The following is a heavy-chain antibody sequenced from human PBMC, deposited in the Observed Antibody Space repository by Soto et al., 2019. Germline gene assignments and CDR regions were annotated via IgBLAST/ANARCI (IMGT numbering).Heavy chain of an antibody. V-gene: IGHV1-58*01. Sequence: QMQLEQSGPEVKKPGTSVKVSCKASGFTFTRSAVQWVRQARGQRLEWIGWIAVGSGNTNYAQKFQERATITRDMSTSTAYMELSSLRSEDTAVYYCAVYCGGDCYHDYWGQGTLVTVSS. CDR1: GFTFTRSA. J-gene: IGHJ4*02. CDR2: IAVGSGNT. CDR3: AVYCGGDCYHDY. D-gene: IGHD2-21*02.